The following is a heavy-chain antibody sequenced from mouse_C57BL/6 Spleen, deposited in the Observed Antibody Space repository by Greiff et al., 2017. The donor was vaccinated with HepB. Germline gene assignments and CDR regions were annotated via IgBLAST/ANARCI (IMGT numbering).Heavy chain of an antibody. V-gene: IGHV5-17*01. J-gene: IGHJ4*01. CDR2: ISSGSSTI. CDR3: ASPSYYDYGDYYAMDY. D-gene: IGHD2-4*01. Sequence: EVQLKESGGGLVKPGGSLKLSCAASGFTFSDYGMHWVRQAPEKGLEWVAYISSGSSTIYYADTVKGRFTISRDNAKNTLFLQMTSLRSEDTAMYYCASPSYYDYGDYYAMDYWGQGTSVTVSS. CDR1: GFTFSDYG.